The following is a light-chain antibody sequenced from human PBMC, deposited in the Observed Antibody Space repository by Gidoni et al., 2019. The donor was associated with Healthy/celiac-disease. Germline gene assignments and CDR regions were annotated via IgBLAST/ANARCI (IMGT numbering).Light chain of an antibody. CDR1: QDISNY. CDR2: DAS. V-gene: IGKV1-33*01. J-gene: IGKJ2*02. CDR3: QHRWT. Sequence: DIQMTQSPSSLSASVGDRVTITCKASQDISNYLNWYQQKPGKAPKLLIYDASNLETGVPSRFSGSGSGTDFTFTISSLQPEDIATYYCQHRWTFGQGTKLEIK.